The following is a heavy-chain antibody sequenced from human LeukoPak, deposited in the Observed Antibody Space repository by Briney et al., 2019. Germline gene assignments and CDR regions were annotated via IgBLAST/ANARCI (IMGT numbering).Heavy chain of an antibody. CDR3: ARVHRGYSYGRLDY. CDR2: ISSSDNTI. J-gene: IGHJ4*02. Sequence: QPGGSLRLSCAASGFAFSDYSMNWVRQAPGEGLEWVSYISSSDNTIHYADSVKGRFTISRDNAKNSLYLEMNSLRDEDTAVYYCARVHRGYSYGRLDYWGQGTLVTVSS. V-gene: IGHV3-48*02. CDR1: GFAFSDYS. D-gene: IGHD5-18*01.